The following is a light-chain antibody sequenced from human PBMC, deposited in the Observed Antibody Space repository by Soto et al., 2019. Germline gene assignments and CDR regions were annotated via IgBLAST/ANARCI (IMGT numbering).Light chain of an antibody. CDR1: QIISSW. CDR3: QQYNSYSPWT. CDR2: DAS. V-gene: IGKV1-5*01. J-gene: IGKJ1*01. Sequence: DIQMTQSPSTLSASVGDRVTISCRASQIISSWLAWYQQKPGKAPKLLIYDASSLESGVLSRFSGSGFGTEFTLTISSLQPDDFATYYCQQYNSYSPWTFGQGTKVDIK.